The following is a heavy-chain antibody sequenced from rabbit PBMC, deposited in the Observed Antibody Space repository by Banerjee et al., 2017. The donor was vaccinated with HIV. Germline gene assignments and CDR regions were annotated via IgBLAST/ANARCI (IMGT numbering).Heavy chain of an antibody. CDR1: GFDFSSYG. Sequence: QEQLVESGGGLVQPGGSLKLSCKASGFDFSSYGVSWVRQAPGKGLEWIGYIDPVFGSTYYASWVNGRFTISSHNAQNTLYLQLNSLTAADTATYFCARFIAGYAGYGYANLWGPGTLVTVS. V-gene: IGHV1S47*01. J-gene: IGHJ4*01. CDR3: ARFIAGYAGYGYANL. CDR2: IDPVFGST. D-gene: IGHD6-1*01.